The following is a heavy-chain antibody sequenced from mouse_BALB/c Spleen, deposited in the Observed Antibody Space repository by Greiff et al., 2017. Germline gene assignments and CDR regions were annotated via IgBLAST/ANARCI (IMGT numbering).Heavy chain of an antibody. CDR2: IRNKANGYTT. V-gene: IGHV7-3*02. CDR1: GFTFTDYY. CDR3: ARDNYGYPWFAY. Sequence: EVKLMESGGGLVQPGGSLRLSCATSGFTFTDYYMSWVRQPPGKALEWLGFIRNKANGYTTEYSASVKGRFTISRDNSQSILYLQMNTLRAEDSATYYCARDNYGYPWFAYWGQGTLVTVSA. J-gene: IGHJ3*01. D-gene: IGHD2-2*01.